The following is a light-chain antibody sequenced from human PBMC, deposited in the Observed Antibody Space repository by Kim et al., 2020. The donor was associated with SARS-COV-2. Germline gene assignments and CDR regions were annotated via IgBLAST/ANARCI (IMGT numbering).Light chain of an antibody. CDR1: QSVSSN. V-gene: IGKV3-15*01. CDR2: DAS. CDR3: QQYNKWPLT. J-gene: IGKJ4*01. Sequence: VSPGERATLSCRASQSVSSNLAWYQQKRGQAPRLLIYDASTRATDIPARFSGGGSGTEFTLTISSLQSEDFAGYYCQQYNKWPLTFGGGTKVDIK.